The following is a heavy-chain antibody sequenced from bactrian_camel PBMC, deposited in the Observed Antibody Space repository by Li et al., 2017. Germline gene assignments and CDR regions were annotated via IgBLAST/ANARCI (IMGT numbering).Heavy chain of an antibody. CDR2: IERDGST. CDR1: GYTFNTY. D-gene: IGHD3*01. J-gene: IGHJ4*01. Sequence: QLVESGGGSVQPGTSLLLSCAASGYTFNTYSWFRQAPGKEREGVAAIERDGSTTYADSVKGRFTISKDNAKNTLYLQMNSLKPEDTAMYYCAANGVLQHCGGWYLRSTDDKYWGQGTQVTVS. V-gene: IGHV3S67*01. CDR3: AANGVLQHCGGWYLRSTDDKY.